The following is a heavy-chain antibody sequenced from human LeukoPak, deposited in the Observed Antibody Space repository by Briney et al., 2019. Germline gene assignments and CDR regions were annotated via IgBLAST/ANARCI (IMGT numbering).Heavy chain of an antibody. J-gene: IGHJ4*02. V-gene: IGHV4-30-2*01. CDR1: GGSVSSGGYS. CDR2: IYHSGRA. CDR3: ARSGSTDFDY. D-gene: IGHD5-12*01. Sequence: PSQTLSLTCAVSGGSVSSGGYSWSWIRQPPGNGLEWIGYIYHSGRASYNPSLKSRVTISLDRSRNHVSLNLTSVTAADTAVYYCARSGSTDFDYWGQGTLVTVSS.